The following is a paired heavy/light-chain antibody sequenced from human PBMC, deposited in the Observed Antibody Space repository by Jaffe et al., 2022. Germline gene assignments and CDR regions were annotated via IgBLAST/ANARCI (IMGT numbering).Light chain of an antibody. CDR2: KAS. CDR1: QSISSW. Sequence: DIQMTQSPSTLSASVGDRVTITCRASQSISSWLAWYQQKPGKAPKLLIYKASSLESGVPSRFSGSGSGTEFTLTISSLQPDDFATYYCQQYNSYGLAFGGGTKVEIK. V-gene: IGKV1-5*03. J-gene: IGKJ4*01. CDR3: QQYNSYGLA.
Heavy chain of an antibody. J-gene: IGHJ4*02. CDR2: ISGSGGST. V-gene: IGHV3-23*01. Sequence: EVQLLESGGGLVQPGGSLRLSCAASGFTFSSYAMSWVRQAPGKGLEWVSAISGSGGSTYYADSVKGRFTISRDNSKNTLYLQMNSLRAEDTAVYYCAGPSPYCSSTSCYRWYFDYWGQGTLVTVSS. CDR3: AGPSPYCSSTSCYRWYFDY. D-gene: IGHD2-2*01. CDR1: GFTFSSYA.